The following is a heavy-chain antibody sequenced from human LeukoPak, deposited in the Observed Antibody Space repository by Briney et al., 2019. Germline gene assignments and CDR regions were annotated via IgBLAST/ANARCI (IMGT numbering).Heavy chain of an antibody. Sequence: ASVKVSCKASGYTFTSYGISWVRQAPGQGLEWMGWISAYNGNTNYAQKLQGRVTMTTDTSTSTAYMELRGLRSDDTAVYYCARDVAGGVVIHCDPWGQGTLVTVSS. CDR3: ARDVAGGVVIHCDP. D-gene: IGHD3-3*01. J-gene: IGHJ5*02. CDR2: ISAYNGNT. CDR1: GYTFTSYG. V-gene: IGHV1-18*01.